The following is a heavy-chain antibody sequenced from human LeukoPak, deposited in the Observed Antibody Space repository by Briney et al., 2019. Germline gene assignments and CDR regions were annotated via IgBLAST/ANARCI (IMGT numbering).Heavy chain of an antibody. CDR1: GGTFSSYA. J-gene: IGHJ4*02. CDR2: IIPIFGTA. D-gene: IGHD3-22*01. V-gene: IGHV1-69*13. Sequence: ASVKVSCKASGGTFSSYAISWVRQAPGQGLEWMGGIIPIFGTANYAQKFQGRVTITADESTSTAYMELSSLRSEDTAVYYCARGFHYYDSSGSNGYWGQGTLVTVPS. CDR3: ARGFHYYDSSGSNGY.